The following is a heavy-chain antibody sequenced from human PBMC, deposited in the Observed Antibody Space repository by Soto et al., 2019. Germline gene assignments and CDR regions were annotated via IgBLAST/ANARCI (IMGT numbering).Heavy chain of an antibody. J-gene: IGHJ4*02. CDR1: GFTFSSFA. D-gene: IGHD2-2*01. CDR2: ISYDGSNK. V-gene: IGHV3-30-3*01. Sequence: GGSLRLSCAASGFTFSSFAMHWVRQAPGKGLEWVAVISYDGSNKYYADSVKGRFTISRDNSKNTLFLQVNSLRAGDTAVYYCARDGFSPRGVPADHPPPLDYWGQANLVTVS. CDR3: ARDGFSPRGVPADHPPPLDY.